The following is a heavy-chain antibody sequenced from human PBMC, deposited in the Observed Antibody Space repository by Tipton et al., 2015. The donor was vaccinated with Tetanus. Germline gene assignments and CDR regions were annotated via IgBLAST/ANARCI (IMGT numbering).Heavy chain of an antibody. V-gene: IGHV4-4*07. CDR2: IYDSGDT. Sequence: TLSLTCTVSDGSISGFSWSWVRQSAGKGLEWIGRIYDSGDTNYNPSLKSRVTMSLDTSKSQFSLKLRSVTAADTALYYCAKDVVRWFVTWGQGTLVTVSS. CDR1: DGSISGFS. D-gene: IGHD2-15*01. CDR3: AKDVVRWFVT. J-gene: IGHJ5*02.